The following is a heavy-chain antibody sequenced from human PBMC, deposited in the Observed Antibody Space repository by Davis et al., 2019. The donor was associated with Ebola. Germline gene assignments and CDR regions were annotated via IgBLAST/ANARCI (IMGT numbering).Heavy chain of an antibody. CDR2: INPNSGGT. Sequence: ASVKVSCKASGYTFTGYYMHWVRQAPGQGLEWMGWINPNSGGTNYAQKFQGWVTMTRDTSISTAYMELSRLRSDDTAVYYCARENCTGGVCYTGPFDYWGQGTLVTVSS. CDR3: ARENCTGGVCYTGPFDY. CDR1: GYTFTGYY. D-gene: IGHD2-8*02. V-gene: IGHV1-2*04. J-gene: IGHJ4*02.